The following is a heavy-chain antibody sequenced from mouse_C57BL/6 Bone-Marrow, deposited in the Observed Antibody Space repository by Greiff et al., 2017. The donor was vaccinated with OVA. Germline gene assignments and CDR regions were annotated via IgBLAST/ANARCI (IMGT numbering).Heavy chain of an antibody. CDR1: GYTFTSYG. D-gene: IGHD4-1*01. Sequence: VQLQQSGAELARPGASVKLSCKASGYTFTSYGISWVKQRTGQGLEWIGEIYPRSGNTYYNDKFTGKATLTADTSSSTAYMELRSLTSEDSAVYFWARERDWGTWFAYWGQGTLVTVSA. J-gene: IGHJ3*01. CDR3: ARERDWGTWFAY. CDR2: IYPRSGNT. V-gene: IGHV1-81*01.